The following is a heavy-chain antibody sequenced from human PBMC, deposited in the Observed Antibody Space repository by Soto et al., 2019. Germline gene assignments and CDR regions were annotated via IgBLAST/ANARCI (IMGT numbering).Heavy chain of an antibody. CDR2: IPQDGSDG. CDR3: ARDHLILPAHDFFYGSDV. V-gene: IGHV3-7*03. J-gene: IGHJ6*02. D-gene: IGHD2-21*02. CDR1: GFTLIMYS. Sequence: PWGSVTPSCEVSGFTLIMYSMTWVRQAPGKGLEWVSKIPQDGSDGHYLDSVKGRFTISRDNAKNSVYLQMNSLRADDTAVYYCARDHLILPAHDFFYGSDVWGQGAKVTVSS.